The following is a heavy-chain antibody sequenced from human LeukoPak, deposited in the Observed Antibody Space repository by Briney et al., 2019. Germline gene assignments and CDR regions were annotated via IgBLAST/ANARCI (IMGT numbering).Heavy chain of an antibody. D-gene: IGHD3-10*01. CDR3: VRRGLLPFDY. Sequence: SETLSLTCTVSGGSISSSSYYWGWIRQPPGKGLEWIGEVTHSGDTNYNPALKSRVTISADTSKNQFSLRLSFVTAADTAVYYCVRRGLLPFDYWGQGILVTVSS. CDR2: VTHSGDT. V-gene: IGHV4-39*07. J-gene: IGHJ4*02. CDR1: GGSISSSSYY.